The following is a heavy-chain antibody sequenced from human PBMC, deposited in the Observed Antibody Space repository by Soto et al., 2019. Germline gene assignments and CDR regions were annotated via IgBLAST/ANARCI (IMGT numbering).Heavy chain of an antibody. D-gene: IGHD4-17*01. V-gene: IGHV5-51*03. CDR2: IYPGDTRT. Sequence: EVQLVQSGAEVKKTGESLKISCKGSGYSFTSYWIAWVRQMPGKGLEWMGIIYPGDTRTTYSPSFQGQVIISADKSISTVYRQWSSLKASDTAMYYCARDHDYGGNSETFDRWGQGTMVTVSS. CDR3: ARDHDYGGNSETFDR. J-gene: IGHJ3*02. CDR1: GYSFTSYW.